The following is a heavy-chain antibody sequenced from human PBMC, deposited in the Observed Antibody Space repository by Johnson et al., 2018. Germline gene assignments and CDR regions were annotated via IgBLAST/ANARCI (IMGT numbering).Heavy chain of an antibody. CDR1: GFTFSSYW. CDR3: AKRRDVYNTRAAFDI. Sequence: VQLVQSGGGLVQPGGSLRLSCAASGFTFSSYWMSWVRQAPGKGLEWVAKIQQDGSEQYYVDSVKGRFTISRDNAQNSLYRQLNSLRAEDTTVYYCAKRRDVYNTRAAFDIWGQGAMVTVSS. CDR2: IQQDGSEQ. J-gene: IGHJ3*02. D-gene: IGHD5-24*01. V-gene: IGHV3-7*01.